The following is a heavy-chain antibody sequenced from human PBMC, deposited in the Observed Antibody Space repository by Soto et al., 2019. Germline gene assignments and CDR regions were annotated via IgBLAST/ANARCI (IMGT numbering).Heavy chain of an antibody. Sequence: SETLSLTFTVSGGSISSGDYYWSWIRQPPGKGLEWIGYVYHTGRTSYNPSLKSRVSISMDTYKNQFSLNLDSVTAAETAVYFCARDFAYFDSWGQGTLVTVSS. CDR3: ARDFAYFDS. J-gene: IGHJ4*02. CDR2: VYHTGRT. CDR1: GGSISSGDYY. D-gene: IGHD3-3*01. V-gene: IGHV4-61*08.